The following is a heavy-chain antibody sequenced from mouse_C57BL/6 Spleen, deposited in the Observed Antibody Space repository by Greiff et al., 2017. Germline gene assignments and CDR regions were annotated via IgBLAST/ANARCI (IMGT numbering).Heavy chain of an antibody. CDR1: GYTFTSYT. J-gene: IGHJ2*01. V-gene: IGHV1-4*01. CDR3: ARDYYGSRDYFDY. CDR2: INPSSGYT. D-gene: IGHD1-1*01. Sequence: QVHVKQSGAELARPGASVKMSCKASGYTFTSYTMHWVKQRPGQGLEWIGYINPSSGYTKYNQKFKDKATLTADKSSSTAYMQLSSLTSEDSAVYYCARDYYGSRDYFDYWGQGTTLTVSS.